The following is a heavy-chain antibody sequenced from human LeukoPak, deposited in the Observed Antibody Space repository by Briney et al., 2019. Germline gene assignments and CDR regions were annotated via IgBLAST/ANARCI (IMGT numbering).Heavy chain of an antibody. CDR3: ARDRSSLEMWFDP. Sequence: SVKVSCKAPGGTFSSYAISWVRQAPGQGLEWMGRIIPILGIANYAQKFQGRVTITADKSTSTAYMELSSLRSEDTAVYYCARDRSSLEMWFDPWGQGTLVTVSS. CDR1: GGTFSSYA. CDR2: IIPILGIA. J-gene: IGHJ5*02. V-gene: IGHV1-69*04. D-gene: IGHD3-10*01.